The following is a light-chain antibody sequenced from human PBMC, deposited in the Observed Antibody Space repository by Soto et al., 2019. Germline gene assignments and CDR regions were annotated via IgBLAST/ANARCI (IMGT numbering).Light chain of an antibody. CDR1: QGIRSW. CDR2: SAS. J-gene: IGKJ4*01. Sequence: DIQMTQSPSSVSASVGDRVTITCRASQGIRSWLAWYQQKPGQAPKLLISSASTLQSGVPSRFSGSGSGTDFTLTISGLQPEDFAPYYGQQSDTFPATFGGGTRVEIK. CDR3: QQSDTFPAT. V-gene: IGKV1D-12*01.